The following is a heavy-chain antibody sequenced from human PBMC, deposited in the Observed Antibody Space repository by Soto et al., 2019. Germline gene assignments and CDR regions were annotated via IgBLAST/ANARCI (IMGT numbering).Heavy chain of an antibody. CDR1: GGTFSSYT. J-gene: IGHJ6*03. V-gene: IGHV1-69*02. CDR2: IIPILGIA. D-gene: IGHD2-2*01. CDR3: ARGGCDYWSIYYYYYYMDV. Sequence: QVQLVQSGAEVKKPGSSVKVSCKASGGTFSSYTISWVRQAPGQGLEWMGRIIPILGIANYAQKFQGRVTITAVKATSTAYMELSSLRSEDTAVYYCARGGCDYWSIYYYYYYMDVWGKGTTVTVAS.